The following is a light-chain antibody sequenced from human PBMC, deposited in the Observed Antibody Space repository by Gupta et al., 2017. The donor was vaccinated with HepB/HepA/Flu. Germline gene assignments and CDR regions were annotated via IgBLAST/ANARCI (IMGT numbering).Light chain of an antibody. CDR2: LTS. V-gene: IGKV2-28*01. CDR3: KQPLQTPLYS. J-gene: IGKJ2*01. CDR1: ESLIHRSGYHF. Sequence: DVVMTQPSLSLSFTPGEPASISCRSTESLIHRSGYHFLDWYLQKPGQAPRLLIYLTSTRDSGVPDRFSGSGSGTNFTLKISSGEVEEVGVYYCKQPLQTPLYSFGQGTKLEI.